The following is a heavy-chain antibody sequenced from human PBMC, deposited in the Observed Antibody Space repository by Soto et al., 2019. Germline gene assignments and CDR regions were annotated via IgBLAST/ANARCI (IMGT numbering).Heavy chain of an antibody. Sequence: PPETLSLTCAVYGGSFCCYYWSGIRQLPGKWLEWIGEINHSGSTNYNPSLKSRVTISVDTSKNQFSLKLSSVTAADTAVYYCARASGIAAANPYYYYGMDVWGQGTTVTVSS. CDR2: INHSGST. CDR3: ARASGIAAANPYYYYGMDV. D-gene: IGHD6-13*01. V-gene: IGHV4-34*01. CDR1: GGSFCCYY. J-gene: IGHJ6*02.